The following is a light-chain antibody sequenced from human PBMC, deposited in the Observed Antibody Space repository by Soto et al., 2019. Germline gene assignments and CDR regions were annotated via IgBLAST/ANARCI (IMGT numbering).Light chain of an antibody. J-gene: IGKJ1*01. CDR1: QSISSK. Sequence: EIVMTQSPATLSVSPGEGATLSCRASQSISSKLAWYQQKPGQAPRLLIYGASTRATGVPARFSGSGSGTEFTLTISGQQSADLEVSSCQHHNGWGWTFDQGTKVDTK. CDR3: QHHNGWGWT. V-gene: IGKV3-15*01. CDR2: GAS.